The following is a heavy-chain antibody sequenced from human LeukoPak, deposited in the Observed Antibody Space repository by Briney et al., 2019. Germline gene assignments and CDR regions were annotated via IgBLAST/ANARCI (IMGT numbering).Heavy chain of an antibody. CDR1: GFTFSNYW. Sequence: GGSLRLSCAASGFTFSNYWMSWVRQAPGKGLEWVANIKQDGSEKNYVDPVKGRFTISRDNAKTSLYLQMTSLRAEDTAVYYCASEARSLEWLSQGGQGALVTVSS. D-gene: IGHD3-3*01. J-gene: IGHJ4*02. CDR2: IKQDGSEK. CDR3: ASEARSLEWLSQ. V-gene: IGHV3-7*01.